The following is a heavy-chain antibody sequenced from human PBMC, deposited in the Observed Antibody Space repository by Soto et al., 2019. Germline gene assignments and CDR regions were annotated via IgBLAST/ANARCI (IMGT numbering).Heavy chain of an antibody. Sequence: ASVKVSCKASGYTFTSYDINRVRQATGQGLEWMGWMNPNSGNTGYAQKFQSRVTMTRNTSISTAYMELSSLRSEDTAVYYCARASSSTELYYMDVLGKGTTVTVSS. CDR3: ARASSSTELYYMDV. CDR2: MNPNSGNT. J-gene: IGHJ6*03. CDR1: GYTFTSYD. V-gene: IGHV1-8*01. D-gene: IGHD1-7*01.